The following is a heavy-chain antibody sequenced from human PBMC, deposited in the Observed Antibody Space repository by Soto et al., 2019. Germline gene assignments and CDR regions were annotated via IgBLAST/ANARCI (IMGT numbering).Heavy chain of an antibody. CDR2: ISYDGSNK. D-gene: IGHD6-19*01. CDR1: GFTFSSYG. Sequence: GGSLRLSCAASGFTFSSYGMHWVRQAPGKGLEWVAVISYDGSNKYYADSVKGRFTISRDNSKNTLYLQMNSLRAEDTAVYYCAKDRVVAGEGYYYYYGMDVWGQGTTVTVSS. CDR3: AKDRVVAGEGYYYYYGMDV. V-gene: IGHV3-30*18. J-gene: IGHJ6*02.